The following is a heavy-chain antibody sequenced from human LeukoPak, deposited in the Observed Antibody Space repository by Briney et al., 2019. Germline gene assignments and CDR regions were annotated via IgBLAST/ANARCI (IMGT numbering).Heavy chain of an antibody. CDR3: ARGLQSLGYFDY. CDR1: TYSISSDCY. D-gene: IGHD4-11*01. V-gene: IGHV4-38-2*01. Sequence: SETLPLTCGVSTYSISSDCYWGWIRQPPGKGLEWIGSIYHSGSTYYNPSLKSRVTISVDTSKTQFSLKLSSVTAADTAVYYCARGLQSLGYFDYWGQGTLVSVSS. J-gene: IGHJ4*02. CDR2: IYHSGST.